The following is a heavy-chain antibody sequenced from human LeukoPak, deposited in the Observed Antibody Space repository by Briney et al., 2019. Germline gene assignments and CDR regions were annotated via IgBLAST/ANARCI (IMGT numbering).Heavy chain of an antibody. V-gene: IGHV1-2*02. Sequence: ASVKVSCKASGYTFTGYYMHWVRQAPGQGLEWMGWINPNSGGTNYAQKFQGRVTMTRDTSISTAYMELSRLRSDDTAVYYCARGDRQQLVPRVFDPWGQGTLVTVSP. CDR2: INPNSGGT. CDR1: GYTFTGYY. CDR3: ARGDRQQLVPRVFDP. D-gene: IGHD6-13*01. J-gene: IGHJ5*02.